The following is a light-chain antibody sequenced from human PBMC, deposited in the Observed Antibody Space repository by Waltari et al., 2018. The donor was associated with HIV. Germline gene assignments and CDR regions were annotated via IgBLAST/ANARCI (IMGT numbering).Light chain of an antibody. Sequence: QSALTQPASVSGSPGQSITTSCTGPSRDSGGYNYVSWYQQHPGKDPKLMIYDVSKRPSGVSNRFSGSKSGNTASLTISGLQAEDEADYYCCSYAGSSTWVFGGGTKLTVL. J-gene: IGLJ3*02. CDR2: DVS. V-gene: IGLV2-23*02. CDR3: CSYAGSSTWV. CDR1: SRDSGGYNY.